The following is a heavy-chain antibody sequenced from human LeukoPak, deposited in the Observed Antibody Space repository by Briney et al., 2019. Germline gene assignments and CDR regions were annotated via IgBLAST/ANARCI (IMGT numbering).Heavy chain of an antibody. V-gene: IGHV1-46*01. CDR2: INPSGGST. CDR1: GCTFTSYY. Sequence: ASVKVSCKASGCTFTSYYMHWVRQAPGQGLEWMGIINPSGGSTSYAQKFQGRVTMTRDTSTSTVYMELSSLRSEDTAVYYCAREVRPLLWFGKTVYYFDYWGQGTLVTVSS. CDR3: AREVRPLLWFGKTVYYFDY. D-gene: IGHD3-10*01. J-gene: IGHJ4*02.